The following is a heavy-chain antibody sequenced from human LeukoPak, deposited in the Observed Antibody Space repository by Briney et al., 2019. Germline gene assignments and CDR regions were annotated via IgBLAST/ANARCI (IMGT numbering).Heavy chain of an antibody. CDR1: GFTFSDYH. V-gene: IGHV3-33*08. CDR3: ARDSYGMDV. J-gene: IGHJ6*02. Sequence: GASLRLSCAASGFTFSDYHMTWIRQAPGKWLEWVALIWYDGRNKYYADSVQGRFTIARGNSKNTLYLQMNSLRAEDTAVYYCARDSYGMDVWAQGPTHTV. CDR2: IWYDGRNK.